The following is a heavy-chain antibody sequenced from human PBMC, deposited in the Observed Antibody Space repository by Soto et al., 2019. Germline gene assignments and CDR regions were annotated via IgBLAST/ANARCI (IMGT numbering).Heavy chain of an antibody. V-gene: IGHV3-9*03. J-gene: IGHJ4*02. D-gene: IGHD3-10*01. CDR2: ISWNGAAT. CDR3: ANLPLYGSGFDC. Sequence: DVQLVESGGGLVQPGGSLRLSCAASGFTFDDYAIHWVRQAPGKGLEWVSGISWNGAATGYVDSVKGRFSISRDNTKNTLYLQMNSLRSEDMAVYYCANLPLYGSGFDCWGQGTLVTVSS. CDR1: GFTFDDYA.